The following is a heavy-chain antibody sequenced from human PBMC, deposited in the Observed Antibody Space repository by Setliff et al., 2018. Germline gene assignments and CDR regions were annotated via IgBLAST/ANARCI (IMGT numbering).Heavy chain of an antibody. V-gene: IGHV4-61*09. D-gene: IGHD3-22*01. Sequence: PSETLSLTCSVSGGSISSGSYYWTWIRQPAGKGLEWIGHIYTSGTTKYNPSLKSRVTISVDTSKNQFSLQLSSVTAADTAVYYCARAAKYDSSGYYGFWFDPWGQGTLVTVSS. CDR2: IYTSGTT. CDR3: ARAAKYDSSGYYGFWFDP. CDR1: GGSISSGSYY. J-gene: IGHJ5*02.